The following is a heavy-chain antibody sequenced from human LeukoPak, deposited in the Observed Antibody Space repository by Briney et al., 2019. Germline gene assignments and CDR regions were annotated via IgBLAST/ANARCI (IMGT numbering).Heavy chain of an antibody. J-gene: IGHJ4*02. CDR3: ARGADHGGSYYPD. CDR1: GSSISSYY. Sequence: SETLSLTCTVSGSSISSYYWSWIRQPPGKGLEWIGYVYYTGSTYYNPSLKSRVTISVDTSENQFSLKLSSVTAADTAVYYCARGADHGGSYYPDWGQGTRVTVSS. CDR2: VYYTGST. V-gene: IGHV4-59*01. D-gene: IGHD3-10*01.